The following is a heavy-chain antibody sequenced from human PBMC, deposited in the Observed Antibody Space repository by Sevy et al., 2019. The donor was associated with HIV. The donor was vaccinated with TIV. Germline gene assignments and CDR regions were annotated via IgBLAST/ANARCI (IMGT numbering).Heavy chain of an antibody. D-gene: IGHD5-12*01. J-gene: IGHJ4*02. Sequence: SETLSLTCTVSGGSISSGDYYWSWIRQPPGKGLEWIGYMYYSGSTYYNPSLQSRITISVDTSKNQFSLKLSSVTAADTTVYYCARGSRRGYSSYVLISPFDFWGQGTLVTVSS. V-gene: IGHV4-30-4*01. CDR1: GGSISSGDYY. CDR3: ARGSRRGYSSYVLISPFDF. CDR2: MYYSGST.